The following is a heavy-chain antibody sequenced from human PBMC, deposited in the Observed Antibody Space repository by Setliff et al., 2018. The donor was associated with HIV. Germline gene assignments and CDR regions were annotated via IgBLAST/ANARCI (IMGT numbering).Heavy chain of an antibody. CDR1: GYKSTTYW. V-gene: IGHV5-51*01. CDR3: ARAYSSDWYVFDT. Sequence: GESLKISCKGFGYKSTTYWIGWVRQMPGKGLECMGIIYPGDSQTKYSPSFRGQVTISVDMSISTAYLEWSSLEASDTAMYYCARAYSSDWYVFDTWGPGTLVTVSS. D-gene: IGHD6-19*01. CDR2: IYPGDSQT. J-gene: IGHJ4*02.